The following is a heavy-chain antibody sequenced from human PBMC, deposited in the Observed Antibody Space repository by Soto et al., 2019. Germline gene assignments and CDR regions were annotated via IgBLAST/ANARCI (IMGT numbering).Heavy chain of an antibody. J-gene: IGHJ4*02. D-gene: IGHD3-22*01. CDR3: ARHDRSGYYYFIDH. CDR2: IYYSGST. V-gene: IGHV4-30-4*01. Sequence: PSETLSLTCSVSGGSISSGDYYWSWIRQPPGKGLEWIGYIYYSGSTYYNPSLKSRVTISVDTSKNQFSLKLRSVTAADTAVYYCARHDRSGYYYFIDHWGQGTLVTVSS. CDR1: GGSISSGDYY.